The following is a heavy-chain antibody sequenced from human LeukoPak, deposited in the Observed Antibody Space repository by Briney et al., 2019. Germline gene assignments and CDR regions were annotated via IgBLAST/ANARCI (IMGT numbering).Heavy chain of an antibody. CDR3: ARDMYDNGWSSFDY. CDR2: ISFDGTNK. V-gene: IGHV3-30-3*01. D-gene: IGHD3-10*01. Sequence: GRSLRLSCAASGFTFSSHAMHWVRQAPGKGLEWVAVISFDGTNKYYANSVQGRFTISRDNSKNTLYLQMNSLRAEDTALYYCARDMYDNGWSSFDYWGQGTLVTVSS. J-gene: IGHJ4*02. CDR1: GFTFSSHA.